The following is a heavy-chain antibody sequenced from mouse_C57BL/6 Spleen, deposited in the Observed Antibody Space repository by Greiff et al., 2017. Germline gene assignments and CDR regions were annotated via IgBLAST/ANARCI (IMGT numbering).Heavy chain of an antibody. Sequence: VQLQQPGAELVRPGSSVKLSCKASGYTFTSYWMHWVKQRPIQGLEWIGNIDPSDSETHYNQKFKDKATLTVDKSSSTAYMQLSSLTSEDSAVYYCAREGDGRYYFDYWGQGTTLTVSS. CDR2: IDPSDSET. CDR1: GYTFTSYW. J-gene: IGHJ2*01. CDR3: AREGDGRYYFDY. V-gene: IGHV1-52*01. D-gene: IGHD3-3*01.